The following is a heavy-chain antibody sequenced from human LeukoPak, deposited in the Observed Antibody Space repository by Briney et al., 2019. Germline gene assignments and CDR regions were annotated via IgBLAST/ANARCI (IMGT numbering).Heavy chain of an antibody. D-gene: IGHD4-17*01. CDR1: GGSISSYY. V-gene: IGHV4-59*01. CDR2: IYYSGST. Sequence: PSETLSLTCSVSGGSISSYYWSWIRQPPGKGLEWIGYIYYSGSTNYNPSPKSRVIISVDTSKNQFSLKLSSVTAADTAVYYCARANDYGEYFDYWGQGTLVTVSS. CDR3: ARANDYGEYFDY. J-gene: IGHJ4*02.